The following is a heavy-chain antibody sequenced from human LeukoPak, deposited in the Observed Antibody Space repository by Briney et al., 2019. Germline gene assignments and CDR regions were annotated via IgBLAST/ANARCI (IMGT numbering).Heavy chain of an antibody. D-gene: IGHD4-17*01. V-gene: IGHV3-23*01. CDR2: ISGAGGRT. CDR3: AKDRADNGDRLRFDP. CDR1: GFSLSTYA. J-gene: IGHJ5*02. Sequence: GGSLRLSCAASGFSLSTYAMSWVRQAPGKGPEWVSAISGAGGRTYYADSVKGRFTISRDNSKNTLYLQMDSLRAEETAVYYCAKDRADNGDRLRFDPWGQGTLVTVSS.